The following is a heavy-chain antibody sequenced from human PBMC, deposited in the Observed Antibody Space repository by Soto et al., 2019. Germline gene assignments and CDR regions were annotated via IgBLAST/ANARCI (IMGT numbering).Heavy chain of an antibody. D-gene: IGHD6-6*01. CDR3: AAEGPFGRSSSVDY. CDR1: GFTFTSSA. V-gene: IGHV1-58*01. Sequence: SVKVSCKASGFTFTSSAVQWVRQARGQRLEWIGWIVVGSGNTNYAQKFQERVTITRDMSTSTAYMELSSLRSEDTAVYYCAAEGPFGRSSSVDYWGQGTLVTVSS. J-gene: IGHJ4*02. CDR2: IVVGSGNT.